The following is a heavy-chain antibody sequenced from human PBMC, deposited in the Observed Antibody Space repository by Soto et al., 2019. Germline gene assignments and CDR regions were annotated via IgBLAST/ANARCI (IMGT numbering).Heavy chain of an antibody. V-gene: IGHV3-30*18. Sequence: GGSLRLSCAASGFSFSSYVRHWLRQAPGQGLEWVAVISYDGSNKYYADSLKGRFTISRDNSKNTLYLQMNSLRAEETAVYYCAKDRAMDTVPYYFDYWGQGTLVTVSS. CDR3: AKDRAMDTVPYYFDY. J-gene: IGHJ4*02. CDR2: ISYDGSNK. D-gene: IGHD5-18*01. CDR1: GFSFSSYV.